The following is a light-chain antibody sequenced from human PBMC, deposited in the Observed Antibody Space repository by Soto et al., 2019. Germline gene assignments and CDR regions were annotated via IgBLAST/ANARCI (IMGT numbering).Light chain of an antibody. CDR3: QQYYSYPGT. CDR1: QSISSW. V-gene: IGKV1-5*03. CDR2: KAS. Sequence: DIQMTQSPSTLSASVGDRVTITCRASQSISSWLAWYQQKPGKAPKLLIYKASTLQSGVPSRFSGSGSGTEFTLAISSLQPDDSATYYCQQYYSYPGTFGQGTKVEIK. J-gene: IGKJ1*01.